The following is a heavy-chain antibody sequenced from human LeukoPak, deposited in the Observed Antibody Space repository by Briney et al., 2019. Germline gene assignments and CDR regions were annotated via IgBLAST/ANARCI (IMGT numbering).Heavy chain of an antibody. D-gene: IGHD3-16*02. CDR2: IIPIFDTP. V-gene: IGHV1-69*06. CDR1: GGIFGSYA. CDR3: AKGSRLREAGSYRF. J-gene: IGHJ4*02. Sequence: SVKVSCKASGGIFGSYAINWVRQAPGQGLEWLGRIIPIFDTPNYAQTFQGRVTISADKSTRTVYMELSSLRSEDTALYYCAKGSRLREAGSYRFWGQGTLVTVSS.